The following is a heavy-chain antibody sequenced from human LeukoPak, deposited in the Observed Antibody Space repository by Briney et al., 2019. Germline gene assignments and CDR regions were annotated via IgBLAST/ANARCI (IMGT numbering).Heavy chain of an antibody. V-gene: IGHV1-8*01. Sequence: EASVKVSCKASGYTFTSYDINWVRQATGQGLEWMGWMNPNSGNTGYAQKFQGRVTMTRNTSISTAYMELSSLRSEDTAVYYCARAPPPRALYYYYYYMDVWGKGTTVTISS. CDR3: ARAPPPRALYYYYYYMDV. D-gene: IGHD1-26*01. CDR1: GYTFTSYD. J-gene: IGHJ6*03. CDR2: MNPNSGNT.